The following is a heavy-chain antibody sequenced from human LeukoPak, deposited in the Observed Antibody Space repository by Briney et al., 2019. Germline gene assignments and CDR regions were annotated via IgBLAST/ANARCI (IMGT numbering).Heavy chain of an antibody. CDR2: IKQDGSEK. CDR1: GFTFSSYW. CDR3: ARAEDDFWSGYYSVDY. Sequence: GGSLRLSCAASGFTFSSYWMSWVRQAPGKGLEWVANIKQDGSEKYYVDSVKGRFTISRDNAKNSLCLQMNSLRAEDTAVYYCARAEDDFWSGYYSVDYWGQGTLVTVSS. D-gene: IGHD3-3*01. J-gene: IGHJ4*02. V-gene: IGHV3-7*01.